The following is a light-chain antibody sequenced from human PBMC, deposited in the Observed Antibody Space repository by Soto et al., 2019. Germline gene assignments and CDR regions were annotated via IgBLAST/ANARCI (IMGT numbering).Light chain of an antibody. CDR2: GAS. CDR1: QTISND. CDR3: QQNNKWPPVT. J-gene: IGKJ4*01. V-gene: IGKV3-15*01. Sequence: EVVMTQSPATVSVSPGEGVTLSCRASQTISNDLAWYQQKPGQAPRLLIYGASTMATGVPARFSGGGSGTEFTLTISSLQSDDFAFYYYQQNNKWPPVTFGGGTKVDIK.